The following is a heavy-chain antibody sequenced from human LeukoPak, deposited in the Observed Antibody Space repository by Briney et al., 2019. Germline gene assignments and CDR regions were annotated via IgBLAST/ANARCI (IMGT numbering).Heavy chain of an antibody. D-gene: IGHD3-3*01. V-gene: IGHV4-39*01. CDR3: ARHKVFWSGWLPYYFDY. Sequence: SETLSLTCTVSGGSISSSSYYWGWIRQPPGKGLEWIGEINHSGSTNYNPSLKSRVTISVDTSKNQFSLKLSSVTAADTAVYYCARHKVFWSGWLPYYFDYWGQGTLVTVSS. CDR1: GGSISSSSYY. J-gene: IGHJ4*02. CDR2: INHSGST.